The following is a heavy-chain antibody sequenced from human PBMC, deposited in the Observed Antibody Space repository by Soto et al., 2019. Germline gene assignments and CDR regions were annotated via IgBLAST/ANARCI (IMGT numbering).Heavy chain of an antibody. D-gene: IGHD2-2*01. Sequence: ASVKVSCKASGYTFTSYYMHWVRQAPGQGLEWMGIINPSGGSTSYAQKFQGRVTMTRDTSTSTVYMELSSLRSEDTAVYYCARGEPTVVVPAAMVPLDYWGQGTLVTVSS. CDR3: ARGEPTVVVPAAMVPLDY. J-gene: IGHJ4*02. CDR1: GYTFTSYY. CDR2: INPSGGST. V-gene: IGHV1-46*03.